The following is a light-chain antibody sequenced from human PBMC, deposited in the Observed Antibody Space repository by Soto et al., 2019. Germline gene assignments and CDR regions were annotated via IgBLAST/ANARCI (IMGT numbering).Light chain of an antibody. CDR1: QSIRTY. CDR2: TAS. V-gene: IGKV1-5*01. J-gene: IGKJ1*01. CDR3: QQYNSYSRT. Sequence: IQMTQSPSSLSASVGDRVTITCRASQSIRTYLNWYQQQPGIAPKLLIYTASSLESGVPSRFSGSGSGTEFTLTISSLQPDDFATYYCQQYNSYSRTFGQGTKVDIK.